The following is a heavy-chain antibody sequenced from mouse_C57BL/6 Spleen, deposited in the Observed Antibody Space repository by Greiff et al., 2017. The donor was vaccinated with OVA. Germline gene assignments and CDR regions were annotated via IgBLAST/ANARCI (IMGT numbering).Heavy chain of an antibody. D-gene: IGHD1-1*01. CDR3: ASDYGSSNAMDY. CDR1: GFSLTSYG. CDR2: IWSGGST. V-gene: IGHV2-2*01. J-gene: IGHJ4*01. Sequence: VMLVESGPGLVQPSQSLSITCTVSGFSLTSYGVHWVHQSPGKGLEWLGVIWSGGSTDYNAAFISRLSISKDNSKSQVFFKMNSLQADDTAIYYCASDYGSSNAMDYWGQGTSVTVSS.